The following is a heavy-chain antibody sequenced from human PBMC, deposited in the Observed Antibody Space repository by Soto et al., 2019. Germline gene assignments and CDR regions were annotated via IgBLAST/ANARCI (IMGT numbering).Heavy chain of an antibody. CDR3: ARNKITGLFDD. D-gene: IGHD1-1*01. V-gene: IGHV4-39*01. Sequence: PSETLSLTCTVSGGSISSSSYYWGWIRQPPGKGREWIGSIYYSGSTYYNPSLKSRVTISVDTSKNQFSLKLTSVTAADTAVDDGARNKITGLFDDWGKGTLVTVAS. CDR1: GGSISSSSYY. J-gene: IGHJ4*02. CDR2: IYYSGST.